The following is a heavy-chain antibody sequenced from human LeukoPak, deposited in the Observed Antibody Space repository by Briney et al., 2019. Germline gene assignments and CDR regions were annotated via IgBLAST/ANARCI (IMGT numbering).Heavy chain of an antibody. CDR2: ITNGGGNT. V-gene: IGHV3-23*01. CDR3: AEGATSAYFSPLDS. J-gene: IGHJ4*02. D-gene: IGHD3-22*01. CDR1: GFTFSNYA. Sequence: GGSLRLSCGASGFTFSNYAISWVRQAPGKGLEWVSGITNGGGNTNYADSVKVRFTISRDNAKNTLYLQMDSLRAEDTAIYYCAEGATSAYFSPLDSWGQGTLVTVSS.